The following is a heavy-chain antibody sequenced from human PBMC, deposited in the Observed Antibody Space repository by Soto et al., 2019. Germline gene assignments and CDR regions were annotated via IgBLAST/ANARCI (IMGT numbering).Heavy chain of an antibody. Sequence: PGGSLRLSCAASGFTFSSYAMSWVRQAPGKGLEWVSAISGSGGSTYYADSVKGRFTISRDNSKNTLYLQMNRLRAEDTAVYYCAKDDRSGYYFDAFDIWGQGTMVTVSS. V-gene: IGHV3-23*01. CDR1: GFTFSSYA. CDR2: ISGSGGST. CDR3: AKDDRSGYYFDAFDI. D-gene: IGHD3-22*01. J-gene: IGHJ3*02.